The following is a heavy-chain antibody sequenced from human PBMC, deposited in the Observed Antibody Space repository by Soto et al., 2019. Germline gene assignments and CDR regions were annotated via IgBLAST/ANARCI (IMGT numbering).Heavy chain of an antibody. V-gene: IGHV4-4*02. CDR1: SGSISSSNW. D-gene: IGHD2-8*01. CDR2: IYHSGST. CDR3: ASGGYCTNGVCFSFGWFDP. J-gene: IGHJ5*02. Sequence: QVQLQESGPGLVKPSGTLSLTCAVSSGSISSSNWWSWVRQPPGKGLEGIGEIYHSGSTNYNPSLKSRVTISVDKSKNQFSLKLRSVTAADTAVYYCASGGYCTNGVCFSFGWFDPWGQGTLVTVSS.